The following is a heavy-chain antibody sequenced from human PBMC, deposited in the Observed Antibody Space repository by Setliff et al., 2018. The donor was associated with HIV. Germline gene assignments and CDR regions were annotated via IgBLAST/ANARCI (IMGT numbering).Heavy chain of an antibody. D-gene: IGHD1-26*01. V-gene: IGHV1-2*02. J-gene: IGHJ4*02. Sequence: ASVKVSCKASGYTLTDFYIHWVRQAPGQGLEWMGWIAPNSGGTGYAENFQGRVTMTRDTSVNTAYMELSRLTSDDTAVYYCARSLPQRSYFDYWGQGTLVTVSS. CDR2: IAPNSGGT. CDR1: GYTLTDFY. CDR3: ARSLPQRSYFDY.